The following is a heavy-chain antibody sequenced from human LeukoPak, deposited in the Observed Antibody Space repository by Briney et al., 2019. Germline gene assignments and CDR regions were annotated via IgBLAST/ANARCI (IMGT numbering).Heavy chain of an antibody. CDR3: ASEHSGNYYRPFDY. J-gene: IGHJ4*02. D-gene: IGHD1-26*01. CDR2: ISTSSLYI. V-gene: IGHV3-21*01. CDR1: GFTFSRYN. Sequence: MPGGSLRLSCAASGFTFSRYNMNWVRQAPGKGLEWVSSISTSSLYIYYADSVKGRFTISRDNAKNSLYLQMNSLRAEDTAVYYCASEHSGNYYRPFDYWGQGTLVTVSS.